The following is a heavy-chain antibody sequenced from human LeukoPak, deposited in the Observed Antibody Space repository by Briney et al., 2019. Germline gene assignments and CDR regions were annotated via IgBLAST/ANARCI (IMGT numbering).Heavy chain of an antibody. CDR1: GLTFSNAW. CDR3: TTNPGSWGDF. CDR2: IKSETNGGTA. V-gene: IGHV3-15*07. Sequence: GGSLRLSCAVSGLTFSNAWMDWVRQAPGKGLEWVAHIKSETNGGTADYAAAVEGRFTISRDDSKNTLYLQMNSLKIEDTAVYFCTTNPGSWGDFWGQGSLVTVSS. D-gene: IGHD2-15*01. J-gene: IGHJ4*02.